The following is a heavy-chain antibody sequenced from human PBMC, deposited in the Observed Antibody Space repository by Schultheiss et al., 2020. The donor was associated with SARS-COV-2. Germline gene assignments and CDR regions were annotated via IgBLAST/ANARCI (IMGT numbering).Heavy chain of an antibody. CDR1: GFTVSSNY. Sequence: GESLKISCAASGFTVSSNYMSWVRQAPGKGLEWVAVISYDGSNKYYADSVKGRFTISRDNSKNTLYLQMNSLRAEDTAVYYCARSPMVRGVILYDYYYYGMDVWGQGTTVTVSS. CDR3: ARSPMVRGVILYDYYYYGMDV. D-gene: IGHD3-10*01. CDR2: ISYDGSNK. V-gene: IGHV3-30*03. J-gene: IGHJ6*02.